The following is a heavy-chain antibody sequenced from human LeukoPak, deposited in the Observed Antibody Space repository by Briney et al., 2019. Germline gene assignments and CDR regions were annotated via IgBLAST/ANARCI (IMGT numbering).Heavy chain of an antibody. Sequence: ASVQVSCKASGYTFSSYGISWVRQAPGQGLEWLGWITVYNGNTRYAHKYEDRVTMTADTSTSTAYLDLRSLRSDDTAVYYCARDRGYEQQRWFDLWGQGTLVTVSS. D-gene: IGHD6-13*01. CDR2: ITVYNGNT. V-gene: IGHV1-18*01. CDR1: GYTFSSYG. CDR3: ARDRGYEQQRWFDL. J-gene: IGHJ5*01.